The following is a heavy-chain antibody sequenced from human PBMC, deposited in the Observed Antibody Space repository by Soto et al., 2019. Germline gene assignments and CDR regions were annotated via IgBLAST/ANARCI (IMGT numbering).Heavy chain of an antibody. Sequence: EVQLVESGGGLVQPGPSLRLSCIGSGFNFGDYAMSWFRQAPGKGLEWVGFIRSKPYGGTTTYAASVKGRFTISRDDSESTAYLQMNSLKTEDTGMYYCAKRSYFDYWGQGTPVTVST. CDR1: GFNFGDYA. J-gene: IGHJ4*02. CDR3: AKRSYFDY. CDR2: IRSKPYGGTT. D-gene: IGHD1-1*01. V-gene: IGHV3-49*03.